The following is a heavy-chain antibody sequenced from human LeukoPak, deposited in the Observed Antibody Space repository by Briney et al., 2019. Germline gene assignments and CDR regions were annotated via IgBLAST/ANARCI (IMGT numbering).Heavy chain of an antibody. CDR2: ISSSSRYI. D-gene: IGHD3-9*01. CDR3: ERGGSDILTQHDY. CDR1: GFTFSSYS. Sequence: GGSLRLSCAASGFTFSSYSMNWVRRAPGKGLEWVSSISSSSRYIYYADSVKGRFTISRDNAKNSLYLQMNSLRAEDTAVYYCERGGSDILTQHDYWGQGTLVTVSS. V-gene: IGHV3-21*01. J-gene: IGHJ4*02.